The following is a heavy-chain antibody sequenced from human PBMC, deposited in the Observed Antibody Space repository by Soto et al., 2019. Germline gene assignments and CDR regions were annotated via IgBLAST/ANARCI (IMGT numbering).Heavy chain of an antibody. CDR1: GGSISSGGYY. V-gene: IGHV4-31*03. D-gene: IGHD7-27*01. J-gene: IGHJ4*02. Sequence: SETLSLTCTVSGGSISSGGYYWRWIRQHPGKGLEWIGYIYYSGSTYYNPSLKSRVTISVDTSKNQFSLKLSSVTAADTDVYYCARDRPYGDSHWGQGTLVTVS. CDR3: ARDRPYGDSH. CDR2: IYYSGST.